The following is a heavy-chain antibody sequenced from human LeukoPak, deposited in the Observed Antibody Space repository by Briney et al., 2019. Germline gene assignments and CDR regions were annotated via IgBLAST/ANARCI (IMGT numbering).Heavy chain of an antibody. D-gene: IGHD3-3*01. V-gene: IGHV4-59*01. CDR1: GGSISSYY. J-gene: IGHJ6*03. CDR3: ARARITIFGVVNPGYMDV. Sequence: SETLSLTCSVSGGSISSYYWSWIRQPPGKGLEWIGYIYYSGSTNYNPSLKSRVTISVDTSKNQFSLKLSSVTAADTAVYYCARARITIFGVVNPGYMDVWGKGTTVTVSS. CDR2: IYYSGST.